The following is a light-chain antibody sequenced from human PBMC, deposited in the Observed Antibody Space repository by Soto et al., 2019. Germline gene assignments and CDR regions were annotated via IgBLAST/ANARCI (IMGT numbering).Light chain of an antibody. J-gene: IGLJ2*01. CDR1: STDVGGYDF. CDR3: CSCAGDLAL. Sequence: QSVLTQPRSVSVSPGQSVTISCTGTSTDVGGYDFVSWYQQHPGKAPKLIISDVSKRPAGVPDRVSGSKSGNTASLTISGLQAEDEADYYCCSCAGDLALFGGGTKVTVL. CDR2: DVS. V-gene: IGLV2-11*01.